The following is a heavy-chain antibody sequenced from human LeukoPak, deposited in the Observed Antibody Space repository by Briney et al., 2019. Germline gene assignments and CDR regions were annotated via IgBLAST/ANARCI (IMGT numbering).Heavy chain of an antibody. J-gene: IGHJ5*02. CDR1: GGSISSYY. D-gene: IGHD3-16*01. CDR2: IYYSGST. CDR3: ARDRAGGGWFDP. Sequence: PSETLSLTCTVSGGSISSYYWSWIRQPPGKGLEWIGYIYYSGSTNYNPSLKSRVTISVDTSKNQFSLKLSSVTAADTAVYYCARDRAGGGWFDPWGQGTLVTVSS. V-gene: IGHV4-59*01.